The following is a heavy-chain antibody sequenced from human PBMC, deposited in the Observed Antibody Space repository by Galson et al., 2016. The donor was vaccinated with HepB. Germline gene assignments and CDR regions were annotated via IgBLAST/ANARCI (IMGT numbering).Heavy chain of an antibody. Sequence: ETLSLTCTVSGGSISHYYWSWIRQPPGRGLEWVGYICYSGSTNYNPSLKSRVTISLDTSKNQFSLRLSSVTAADTAVYYCARGSTTLLYYWGQGTLVTVSS. D-gene: IGHD1-26*01. CDR1: GGSISHYY. J-gene: IGHJ4*02. CDR3: ARGSTTLLYY. V-gene: IGHV4-59*01. CDR2: ICYSGST.